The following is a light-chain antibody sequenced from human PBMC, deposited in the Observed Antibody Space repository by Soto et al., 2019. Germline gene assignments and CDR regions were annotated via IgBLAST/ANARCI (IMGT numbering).Light chain of an antibody. CDR2: EGT. J-gene: IGLJ1*01. CDR1: NRDIASYNA. Sequence: QSVLTQTASVSGSPGQSLTISCTGTNRDIASYNAVSWYQQYPGEAPKLLIYEGTKRPSGVSHRFSASKSGNTASLTISALQAEDEADYYCCSFAGDNLPYVFGSGTKVTVL. CDR3: CSFAGDNLPYV. V-gene: IGLV2-23*01.